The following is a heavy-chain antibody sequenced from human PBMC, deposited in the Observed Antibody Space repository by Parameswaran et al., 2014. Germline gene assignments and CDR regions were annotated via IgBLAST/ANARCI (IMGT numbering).Heavy chain of an antibody. V-gene: IGHV3-30*03. CDR3: ARGGITIFGVLDIYYALDV. D-gene: IGHD3-3*01. CDR2: ISSDGTNK. Sequence: VRQMPGKGLGWVAVISSDGTNKYYADSVKGRFTISRDNSKNTLYLQVSSLRPEDTAVYYCARGGITIFGVLDIYYALDVWGHGTTVTVSS. J-gene: IGHJ6*02.